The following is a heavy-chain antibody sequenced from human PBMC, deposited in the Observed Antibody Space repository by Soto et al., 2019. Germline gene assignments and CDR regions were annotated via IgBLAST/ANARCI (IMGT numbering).Heavy chain of an antibody. Sequence: QVQLVQSGAEVKEPGASVKVSCKASGYTFTTYGISWVRQAPGQGLEWMGWISGYTGKMTYGPKVQGRVTLTTDTSTTTTYMELRSLRSADTAVYFCARDRVGASTDFDYWGQGTQVTVSS. CDR3: ARDRVGASTDFDY. CDR1: GYTFTTYG. J-gene: IGHJ4*02. CDR2: ISGYTGKM. V-gene: IGHV1-18*04. D-gene: IGHD1-26*01.